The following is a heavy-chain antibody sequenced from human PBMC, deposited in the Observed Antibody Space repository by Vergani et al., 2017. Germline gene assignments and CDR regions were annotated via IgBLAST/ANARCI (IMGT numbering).Heavy chain of an antibody. CDR2: FYTGGGT. Sequence: QVQLQESGPGLVRPSQTLSLTCTVSGGSISSGSYYWSWFRQPAGKGLEWIGRFYTGGGTSYNPSLKSRVTISVDTSKNQFSLQLGSVTAADTAVYYCAREPLYSTTWPFLLLDMDVWGQGTTVTVSS. CDR1: GGSISSGSYY. D-gene: IGHD6-13*01. J-gene: IGHJ6*02. V-gene: IGHV4-61*02. CDR3: AREPLYSTTWPFLLLDMDV.